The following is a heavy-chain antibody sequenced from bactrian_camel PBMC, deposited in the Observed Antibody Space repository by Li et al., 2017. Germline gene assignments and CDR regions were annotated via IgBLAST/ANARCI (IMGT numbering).Heavy chain of an antibody. CDR1: GFTFRNYV. Sequence: HVQLVESGGDLVRPGGSLRLSCTASGFTFRNYVMDWVRQAPGKGLEWVSGINRGGDSTDYADSVKGRFTISRGNAKNTLYLQLNSLKTEDTAMYYCANPNNIALVYWGRGTQVTVS. J-gene: IGHJ4*01. CDR3: ANPNNIALVY. D-gene: IGHD2*01. V-gene: IGHV3S1*01. CDR2: INRGGDST.